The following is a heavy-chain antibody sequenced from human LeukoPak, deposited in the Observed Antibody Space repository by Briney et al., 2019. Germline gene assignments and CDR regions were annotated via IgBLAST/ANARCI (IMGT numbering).Heavy chain of an antibody. CDR3: ARDSLIMTIPSRRPGFYFDY. CDR2: IWYDGSNK. D-gene: IGHD2-2*02. J-gene: IGHJ4*02. Sequence: GGSLRLSCAASGFTFSSYGMHWVRQAPGKGLEWVAVIWYDGSNKYYADSVKGRFTISRDNSKNTPYLQMNSLRAEDTAVYYCARDSLIMTIPSRRPGFYFDYWGQGTLVTVSS. CDR1: GFTFSSYG. V-gene: IGHV3-33*01.